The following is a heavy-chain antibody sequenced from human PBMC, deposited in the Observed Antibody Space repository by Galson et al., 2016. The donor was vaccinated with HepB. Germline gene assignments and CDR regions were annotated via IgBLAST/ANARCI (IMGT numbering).Heavy chain of an antibody. CDR2: IYPGDSDT. V-gene: IGHV5-51*03. D-gene: IGHD3-22*01. Sequence: QSGAEVKKPGESLKISCKGSGYSFTSYWIGWVRQMPGKGLEWMGIIYPGDSDTRYIPSFQGQVTISADKSISTAYLQWSSLQASDTAMYYCARRAYYFDSSGHKGLDYWGQGTLVTVSS. CDR3: ARRAYYFDSSGHKGLDY. CDR1: GYSFTSYW. J-gene: IGHJ4*02.